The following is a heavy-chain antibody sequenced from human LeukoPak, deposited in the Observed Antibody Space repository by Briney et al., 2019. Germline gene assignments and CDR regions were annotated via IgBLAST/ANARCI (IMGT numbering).Heavy chain of an antibody. CDR2: IYHSGST. Sequence: PSGTLSLTCAVSGGSISSSNWWSWVRQPPGKGLEWIGEIYHSGSTNYNPSLKSRVTISVDTSKNQFSLKLSSVTAADTAVYYCARGGRWYYYDSSGYWKDWFDPWGQGTLVTVSS. CDR3: ARGGRWYYYDSSGYWKDWFDP. CDR1: GGSISSSNW. V-gene: IGHV4-4*02. J-gene: IGHJ5*02. D-gene: IGHD3-22*01.